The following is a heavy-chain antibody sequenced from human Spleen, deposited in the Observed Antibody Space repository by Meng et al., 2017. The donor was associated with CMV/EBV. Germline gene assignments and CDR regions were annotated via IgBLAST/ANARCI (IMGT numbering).Heavy chain of an antibody. J-gene: IGHJ4*02. Sequence: AAAGFSFEDYAVHWVRQSPGKGLEWFSLIAWDDGFIHYADSVKGRFTISRDNSKNSLYLQMNSLRTEDTAFYYCAKGAGYSSIWSFDHWGQGTLVTVSS. CDR2: IAWDDGFI. V-gene: IGHV3-43*01. CDR3: AKGAGYSSIWSFDH. D-gene: IGHD6-13*01. CDR1: GFSFEDYA.